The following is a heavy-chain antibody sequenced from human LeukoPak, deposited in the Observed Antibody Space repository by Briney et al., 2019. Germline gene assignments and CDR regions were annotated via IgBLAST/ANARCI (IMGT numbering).Heavy chain of an antibody. CDR1: GGSISSSNW. D-gene: IGHD6-19*01. J-gene: IGHJ4*02. CDR2: IYHSGST. V-gene: IGHV4-4*02. Sequence: SETLSLTCAVSGGSISSSNWWSWVRQPPGEGLERIGEIYHSGSTNYNPSLKSRVTISVDKSKNQFSLKLSSVTAADTAVYYCARDGYSSGRVSGGFDYWGQGTLVTVSS. CDR3: ARDGYSSGRVSGGFDY.